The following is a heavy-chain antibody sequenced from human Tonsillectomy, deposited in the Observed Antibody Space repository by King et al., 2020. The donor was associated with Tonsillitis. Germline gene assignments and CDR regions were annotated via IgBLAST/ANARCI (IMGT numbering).Heavy chain of an antibody. J-gene: IGHJ4*02. CDR2: IHLGDSDS. CDR3: ARLEAYYYDTSGYHFDY. Sequence: VQLVESGAELKKPGESLKISCTVSGYSFTNYWIGWVRQMPGKGLEWMGIIHLGDSDSKYRPSFQDQVTFSVDRSITTAYLQWSRLKASDTAIYYCARLEAYYYDTSGYHFDYWGQGTPVTVSS. D-gene: IGHD3-22*01. CDR1: GYSFTNYW. V-gene: IGHV5-51*01.